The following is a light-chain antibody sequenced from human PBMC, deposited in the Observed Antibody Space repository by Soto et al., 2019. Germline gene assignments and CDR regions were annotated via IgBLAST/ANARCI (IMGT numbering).Light chain of an antibody. V-gene: IGKV3-11*01. J-gene: IGKJ4*01. CDR1: QSVSGN. CDR3: QQRSNWFT. Sequence: EIVMTQSPATLSLSPGERATLSCRASQSVSGNLAWYQQKPGQAPRLLISGASTRATGIPARFSGSGSGTDFTLTISSLEPEDFAVYYCQQRSNWFTFGGGTKVDIK. CDR2: GAS.